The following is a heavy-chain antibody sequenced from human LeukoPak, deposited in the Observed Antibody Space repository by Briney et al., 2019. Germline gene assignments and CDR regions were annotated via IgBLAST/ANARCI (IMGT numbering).Heavy chain of an antibody. CDR2: IWYDGSNK. J-gene: IGHJ4*02. CDR3: AKGQRDSSGYYPY. D-gene: IGHD3-22*01. CDR1: GFTFSSYG. Sequence: GGSLRLSCAASGFTFSSYGMHWVRQAPGKGLEWVAVIWYDGSNKYYADSVKGRFTISRDNSKNTLYLQMNSLRAEDTAVYYCAKGQRDSSGYYPYWGQGTLVTVSS. V-gene: IGHV3-33*06.